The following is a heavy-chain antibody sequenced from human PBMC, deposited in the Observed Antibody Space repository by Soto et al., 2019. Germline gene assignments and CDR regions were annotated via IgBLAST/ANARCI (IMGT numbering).Heavy chain of an antibody. Sequence: QVQLVESGGGVVQPGRSLRLSCAASGFTFSSYAMHWVRQAPGKGLEWVAVISYDGSNKYYADSVKGRFTISRDNSKNTLYLQMNSLRAEDTAVYYCARDISMGWLQFILDYWGQGTLVTVSS. CDR1: GFTFSSYA. V-gene: IGHV3-30-3*01. CDR2: ISYDGSNK. CDR3: ARDISMGWLQFILDY. J-gene: IGHJ4*02. D-gene: IGHD5-12*01.